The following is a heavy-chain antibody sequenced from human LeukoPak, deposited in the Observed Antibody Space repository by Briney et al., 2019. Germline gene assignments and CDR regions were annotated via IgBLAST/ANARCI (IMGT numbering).Heavy chain of an antibody. Sequence: ASVKVSCKASGYTFTGYYMHWVRQAPGQGLEWMGWINPNSGGTNYAQKLQGRVTMTTDTSTSTAYMELRSLRSDDMAVYYCAANPLGDYYYMDVWGKGTTVTVSS. CDR2: INPNSGGT. D-gene: IGHD3-16*01. V-gene: IGHV1-2*02. J-gene: IGHJ6*03. CDR1: GYTFTGYY. CDR3: AANPLGDYYYMDV.